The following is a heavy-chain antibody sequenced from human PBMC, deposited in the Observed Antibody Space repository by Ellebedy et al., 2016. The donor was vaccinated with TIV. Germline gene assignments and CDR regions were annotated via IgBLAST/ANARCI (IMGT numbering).Heavy chain of an antibody. D-gene: IGHD3-3*01. CDR3: ATREWVDPMDV. V-gene: IGHV1-18*01. Sequence: ASVKVSXXASGYIFTHYGITWVRQAPGQGLEWVGWISPYHGNTNYAQKLQGRVTMTTDPSANTAYMELRSLSSEDTAVYYCATREWVDPMDVWGQGTMVTVSS. CDR1: GYIFTHYG. J-gene: IGHJ6*02. CDR2: ISPYHGNT.